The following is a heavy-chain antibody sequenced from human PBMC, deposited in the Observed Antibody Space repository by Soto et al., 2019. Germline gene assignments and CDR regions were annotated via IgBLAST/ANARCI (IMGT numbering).Heavy chain of an antibody. CDR2: IYWDDDK. Sequence: QIPLKASGPTLVKPTETLTLTCSFSGFSLSTQGVGVGWLLQPPGKAPAWLALIYWDDDKYYRPSLKSLLTNFKPGSKNRVVFTMGNVDPLDTATYYCAPGLHVTAVRGCDYWRQGTLVTVSS. CDR3: APGLHVTAVRGCDY. CDR1: GFSLSTQGVG. V-gene: IGHV2-5*02. D-gene: IGHD3-10*01. J-gene: IGHJ4*02.